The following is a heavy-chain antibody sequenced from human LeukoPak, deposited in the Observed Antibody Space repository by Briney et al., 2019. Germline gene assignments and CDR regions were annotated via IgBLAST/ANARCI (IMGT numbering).Heavy chain of an antibody. Sequence: GGSLRLSCAASGFTFSDYGMSWVRQAPGKGLEWVSTIGGRGGSTYYADSVKGRFTISRDNSKNTLYLQMNSLRAEDTAVYYCAKDIGSYYDYWGQGILVTVSS. J-gene: IGHJ4*02. CDR2: IGGRGGST. CDR1: GFTFSDYG. D-gene: IGHD3-10*01. V-gene: IGHV3-23*01. CDR3: AKDIGSYYDY.